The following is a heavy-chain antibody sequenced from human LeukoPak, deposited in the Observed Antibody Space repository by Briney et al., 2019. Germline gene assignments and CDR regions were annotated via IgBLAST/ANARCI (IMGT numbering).Heavy chain of an antibody. J-gene: IGHJ4*02. CDR3: ARGKYYYDSTGYYPGGDY. CDR2: ISYDGSNK. V-gene: IGHV3-30-3*01. D-gene: IGHD3-22*01. CDR1: GFTFSSNA. Sequence: PGGSLRLSCAASGFTFSSNAMHWVRQAPGKGLEWVAVISYDGSNKYYADSVKGRFTISRDNAKNSLYLQMNSLRAEDTAVYYCARGKYYYDSTGYYPGGDYWGQGTLVTVSS.